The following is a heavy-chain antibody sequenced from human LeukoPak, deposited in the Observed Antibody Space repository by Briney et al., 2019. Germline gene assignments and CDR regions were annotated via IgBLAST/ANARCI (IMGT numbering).Heavy chain of an antibody. J-gene: IGHJ6*02. CDR2: VYDSGTT. V-gene: IGHV4-59*01. Sequence: SETLSLTCTVSGASISSYYWTWIRQPPGKGLEWIGYVYDSGTTKYNPSLKSRLTISLDKAKSHFSLKLTSLTAADTAVYYCARDPKSPWLLAYYYGMDVWGQGTTVTVSS. CDR3: ARDPKSPWLLAYYYGMDV. CDR1: GASISSYY. D-gene: IGHD3-22*01.